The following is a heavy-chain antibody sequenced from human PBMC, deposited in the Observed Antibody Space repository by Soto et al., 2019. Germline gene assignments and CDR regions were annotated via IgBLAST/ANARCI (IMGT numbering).Heavy chain of an antibody. Sequence: QVQLQQWGAGLLKPSETLSLTCAVYGGSFSGYYWSWIRQPPGKGLEWIGEINHSGSTNYNPSLKSRVTISVDTSKNQFSLKLSSVTAADTAVYYCARGRSYSSSWYAFDYWGQGTLVTVSS. J-gene: IGHJ4*02. CDR3: ARGRSYSSSWYAFDY. CDR2: INHSGST. V-gene: IGHV4-34*01. D-gene: IGHD6-13*01. CDR1: GGSFSGYY.